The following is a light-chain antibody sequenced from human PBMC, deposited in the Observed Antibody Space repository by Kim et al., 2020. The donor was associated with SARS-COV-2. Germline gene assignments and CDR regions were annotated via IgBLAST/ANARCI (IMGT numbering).Light chain of an antibody. CDR2: GAS. J-gene: IGKJ1*01. CDR3: QQYGTSLRT. V-gene: IGKV3-20*01. CDR1: QSVTSSY. Sequence: EIVLTQSPGTLSLSPGERATLSCRASQSVTSSYLAWYQQKPGQPPRLLIYGASNRATGIPDRFSGSGSGTDFTLTTSRLESEDLAVYYCQQYGTSLRTFGQGTKVDIK.